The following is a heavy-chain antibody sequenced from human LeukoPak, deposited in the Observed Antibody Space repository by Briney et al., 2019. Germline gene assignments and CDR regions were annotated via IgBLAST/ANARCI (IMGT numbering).Heavy chain of an antibody. Sequence: SETLSLTCTVSGGSISGSSYYWGWIRQPPGKGLEWIGSIYYSGSTYYNPSLKSRVTISVDTSKNQFSLKLSSVTAADTAVYYCARHSTGYCSGGSCPHWFDYWGQGSLVTVSS. V-gene: IGHV4-39*01. CDR2: IYYSGST. J-gene: IGHJ4*02. D-gene: IGHD2-15*01. CDR3: ARHSTGYCSGGSCPHWFDY. CDR1: GGSISGSSYY.